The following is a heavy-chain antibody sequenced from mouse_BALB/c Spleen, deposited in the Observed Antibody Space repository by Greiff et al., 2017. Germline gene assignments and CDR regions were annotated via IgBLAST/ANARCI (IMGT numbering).Heavy chain of an antibody. CDR1: GFTFSDYY. D-gene: IGHD2-4*01. CDR2: ISDGGSYT. V-gene: IGHV5-4*02. J-gene: IGHJ4*01. CDR3: ARDSDYDRDYYAMDY. Sequence: EVHLVESGGGLVKPGGSLKLSCAASGFTFSDYYMYWVRQTPEKRLEWVATISDGGSYTYYPDSVKGRFTISRDNAKNNLYLQMSSLKSEDTAMYYCARDSDYDRDYYAMDYWGQGTSVTVSS.